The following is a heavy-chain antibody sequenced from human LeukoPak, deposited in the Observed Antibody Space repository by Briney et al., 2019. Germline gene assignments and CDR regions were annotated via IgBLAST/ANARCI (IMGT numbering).Heavy chain of an antibody. CDR3: ARVRGASFDY. Sequence: GGSLRLSCAASGFTFTSYAMSWVRQAPGKGLEWVSNINFSGGTTYYADSVKGRFTISRDNSKNTLYLQMNSLRAEDTAVYYCARVRGASFDYWGQGTLVTVSS. CDR1: GFTFTSYA. V-gene: IGHV3-23*01. J-gene: IGHJ4*02. CDR2: INFSGGTT.